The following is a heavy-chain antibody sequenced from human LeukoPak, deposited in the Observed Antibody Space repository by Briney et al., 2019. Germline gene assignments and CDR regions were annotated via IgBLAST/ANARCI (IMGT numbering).Heavy chain of an antibody. D-gene: IGHD4-11*01. Sequence: GGSLRLSCAASGFTFSSYGMHWGRQAPGKGLEWVAVISYDGSNKYYADSVKGRFTISRDNSKNTLYLQMNSLRAEDTAVYYCAKSMATVTPYYYYGMDVWGQGTTVTVSS. CDR3: AKSMATVTPYYYYGMDV. CDR2: ISYDGSNK. J-gene: IGHJ6*02. CDR1: GFTFSSYG. V-gene: IGHV3-30*18.